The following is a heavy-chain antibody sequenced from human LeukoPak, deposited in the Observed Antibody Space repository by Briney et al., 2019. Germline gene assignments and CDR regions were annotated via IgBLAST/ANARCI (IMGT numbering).Heavy chain of an antibody. CDR1: GGTFSSYA. CDR2: IIPIFGTA. Sequence: SVKVSCKASGGTFSSYAISWVRQAPGQGHEWMGRIIPIFGTANYAQKFQGRVTITTDESTSTAYMELSSLRSEDTAVYYCASWTTKTSITGIAWGQGTLVTVSS. D-gene: IGHD1-20*01. J-gene: IGHJ5*02. CDR3: ASWTTKTSITGIA. V-gene: IGHV1-69*05.